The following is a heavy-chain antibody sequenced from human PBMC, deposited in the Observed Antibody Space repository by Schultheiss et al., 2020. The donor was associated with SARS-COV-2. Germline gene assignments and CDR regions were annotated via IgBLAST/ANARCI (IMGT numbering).Heavy chain of an antibody. J-gene: IGHJ4*02. V-gene: IGHV3-23*01. CDR3: ARGRSAYYVDY. CDR2: ISASGGTT. CDR1: GFTFSNYD. Sequence: GGSLRLSCAASGFTFSNYDMNWVRLAPGKGLKWVSGISASGGTTYYADSVKGRFTISRDNSKDTLYLQMNSLRAEDTAVYYCARGRSAYYVDYWGQGTLVTVSS. D-gene: IGHD3-22*01.